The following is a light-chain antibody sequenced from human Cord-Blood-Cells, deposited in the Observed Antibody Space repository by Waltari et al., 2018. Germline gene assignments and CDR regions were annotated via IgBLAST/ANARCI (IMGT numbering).Light chain of an antibody. CDR3: AAWDDSLNGRV. J-gene: IGLJ3*02. CDR2: SNN. CDR1: SPNIGSNT. Sequence: QSVLTQPPSASGTPGQRVTIPCSGSSPNIGSNTVNWYQQLPGTAPKRLIYSNNQRPSGVPDRFSGSKSGTSASLAISGLQSEDEADYYCAAWDDSLNGRVFGGGTKLTVL. V-gene: IGLV1-44*01.